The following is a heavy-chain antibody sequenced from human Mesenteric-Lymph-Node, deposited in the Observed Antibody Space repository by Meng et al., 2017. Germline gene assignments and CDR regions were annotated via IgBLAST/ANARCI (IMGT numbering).Heavy chain of an antibody. Sequence: ASLKISCAASGFTFSNYWMTWVRQAPGKGLEWVDNIKQDGSEKYYVDSVKGRFTISRDNAKNSLYLQMNSLRVEDTAGYYCARPPPKEFDTSNYYDDYWGQGTLVTVSS. V-gene: IGHV3-7*01. CDR3: ARPPPKEFDTSNYYDDY. CDR2: IKQDGSEK. CDR1: GFTFSNYW. J-gene: IGHJ4*02. D-gene: IGHD3-22*01.